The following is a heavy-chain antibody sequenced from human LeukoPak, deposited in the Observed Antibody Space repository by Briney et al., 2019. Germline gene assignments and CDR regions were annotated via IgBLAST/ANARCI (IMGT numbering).Heavy chain of an antibody. J-gene: IGHJ6*02. CDR3: AKGGRFIVIIVGGGMDV. CDR2: VSNSGDTT. Sequence: GGSLRLSCSASGFSFSNYVIHWVRQAPGKGLEWVSSVSNSGDTTYYADSVKGRFTISRDNSKNTLYLQMNSLIVEDTAVDYCAKGGRFIVIIVGGGMDVWGQGTTVTVSS. V-gene: IGHV3-23*01. D-gene: IGHD3-22*01. CDR1: GFSFSNYV.